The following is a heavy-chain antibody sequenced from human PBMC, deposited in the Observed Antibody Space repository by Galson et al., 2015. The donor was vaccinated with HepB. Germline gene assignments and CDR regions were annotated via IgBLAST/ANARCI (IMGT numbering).Heavy chain of an antibody. CDR3: ARDQRGGVDWGPRYWYFDL. V-gene: IGHV3-21*06. CDR2: ISSSSSYI. D-gene: IGHD3-10*01. J-gene: IGHJ2*01. Sequence: SLRLSCAASGFTFSSYRMNWVRQAPGKGLEWVSSISSSSSYIYDADSVKGRITISRDNAKNSLYLQMNSLRAEDTAVYYCARDQRGGVDWGPRYWYFDLWGRGTLVTVSS. CDR1: GFTFSSYR.